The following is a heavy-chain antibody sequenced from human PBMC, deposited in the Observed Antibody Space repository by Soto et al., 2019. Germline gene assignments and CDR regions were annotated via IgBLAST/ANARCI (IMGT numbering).Heavy chain of an antibody. J-gene: IGHJ6*02. V-gene: IGHV2-70*13. Sequence: YGPTLVNPTETLTLTCTFSGFSLTSPGMCVSWIRQSPGKALEWLALIERDDDDKYYRTSLKTRLTISKDTRKNQVVLTMANMEPADTATYYCARSIRGPRRFNGMDVWG. D-gene: IGHD1-20*01. CDR2: IERDDDDK. CDR1: GFSLTSPGMC. CDR3: ARSIRGPRRFNGMDV.